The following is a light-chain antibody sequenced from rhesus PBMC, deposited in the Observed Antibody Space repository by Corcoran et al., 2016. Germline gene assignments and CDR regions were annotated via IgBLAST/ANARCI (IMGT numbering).Light chain of an antibody. CDR3: LQPNGYPRK. Sequence: DIQMTQSPSSLSASVGDTVTITCRASQGISSYLNWFQQKPGKAPKLLIYDVSNLESGVPSRFSGSGSGTAFTLPTSSLQPEDFASYYCLQPNGYPRKFGQGAKVELK. CDR2: DVS. V-gene: IGKV1-28*03. CDR1: QGISSY. J-gene: IGKJ1*01.